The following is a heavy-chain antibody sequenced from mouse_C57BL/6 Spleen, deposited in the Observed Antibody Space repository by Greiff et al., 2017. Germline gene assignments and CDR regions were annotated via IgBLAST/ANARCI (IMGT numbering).Heavy chain of an antibody. V-gene: IGHV1-64*01. CDR3: ARWGYYGSSYKGDYFDY. D-gene: IGHD1-1*01. CDR1: GYTFTSYW. CDR2: IHPNSGST. J-gene: IGHJ2*01. Sequence: QVQLQQSGAELVKPGASVKLSCKASGYTFTSYWMHWVKQRPGQGLEWIGMIHPNSGSTNYNEKFKSKATLTVDKSSSTAYMQLSSLTSEDSAVYYCARWGYYGSSYKGDYFDYWGQGTTLTVSS.